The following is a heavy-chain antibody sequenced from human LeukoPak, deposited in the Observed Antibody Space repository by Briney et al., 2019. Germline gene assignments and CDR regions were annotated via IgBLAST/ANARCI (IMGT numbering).Heavy chain of an antibody. CDR2: ISWDAGST. J-gene: IGHJ6*03. CDR1: GFTFDDYT. CDR3: ARGSRSTVTTGNYYYYYYMDV. D-gene: IGHD4-17*01. Sequence: GGSLRLSCVSSGFTFDDYTMHWVRQAPGKGLEWVSLISWDAGSTFYADSVKGRFTISRDNAKNSLYLQMNSLRAEDTAVYYCARGSRSTVTTGNYYYYYYMDVWGKGTTVTVSS. V-gene: IGHV3-43*01.